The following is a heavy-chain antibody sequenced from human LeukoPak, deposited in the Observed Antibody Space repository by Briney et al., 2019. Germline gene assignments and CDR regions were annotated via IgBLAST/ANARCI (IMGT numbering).Heavy chain of an antibody. CDR3: ARGADYDSSSYPDWYFDL. CDR2: IFHSGST. V-gene: IGHV4-38-2*02. D-gene: IGHD3-22*01. Sequence: SETLSLTCTVSGYSISSGYYWGWIRQPPGKGLEWIGSIFHSGSTYYNPSLKSRVTISLDTSKNQFSLKLSSVTAADTAVYYCARGADYDSSSYPDWYFDLWGRGTLVTVSS. J-gene: IGHJ2*01. CDR1: GYSISSGYY.